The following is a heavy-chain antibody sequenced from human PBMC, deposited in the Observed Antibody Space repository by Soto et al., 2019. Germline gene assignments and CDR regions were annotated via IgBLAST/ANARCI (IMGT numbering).Heavy chain of an antibody. CDR3: ARDQEPSTLYYDYYYMDV. Sequence: QVQLVQSGAEVKKPGASVTVSCKASGYTFTSYYIHWVRQAPGQGLEWMGIINPSGGSTSYAQKFPRRVTMTRDTSTSTVYMEVSGLRSEDTAVYYCARDQEPSTLYYDYYYMDVWGKGTTVTVSS. CDR2: INPSGGST. V-gene: IGHV1-46*03. CDR1: GYTFTSYY. J-gene: IGHJ6*03.